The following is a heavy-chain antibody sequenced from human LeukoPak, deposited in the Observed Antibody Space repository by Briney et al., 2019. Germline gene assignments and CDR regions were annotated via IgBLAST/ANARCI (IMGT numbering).Heavy chain of an antibody. CDR2: ISGSGGST. CDR3: AKDARAIAAAGTWGNYFDY. Sequence: PGGSLRLSCAASGFTFSSYWMSWVRQAPGKGLEWVSAISGSGGSTYYADSVKGRFTISRDNSKNTLYLQMNSLRAEDTAVYYCAKDARAIAAAGTWGNYFDYWGQGTLVTVSS. CDR1: GFTFSSYW. J-gene: IGHJ4*02. D-gene: IGHD6-13*01. V-gene: IGHV3-23*01.